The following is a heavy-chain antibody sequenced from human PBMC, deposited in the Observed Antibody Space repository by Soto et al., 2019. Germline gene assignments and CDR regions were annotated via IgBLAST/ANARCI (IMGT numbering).Heavy chain of an antibody. CDR3: AIALVVPPPNNWFDP. J-gene: IGHJ5*02. CDR1: GGSISSYY. CDR2: IYYSGST. Sequence: SETLSLTCTVSGGSISSYYWSWIRQPPGKGLEWIGYIYYSGSTNYNPSLKSRVTISVDTSKNQFSLKLSSVTAADTAVYYCAIALVVPPPNNWFDPCGQGTLVTVSS. D-gene: IGHD2-2*01. V-gene: IGHV4-59*01.